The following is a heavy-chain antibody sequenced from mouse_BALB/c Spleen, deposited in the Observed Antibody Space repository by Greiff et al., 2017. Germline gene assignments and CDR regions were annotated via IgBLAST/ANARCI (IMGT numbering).Heavy chain of an antibody. CDR1: GYSITSDYA. J-gene: IGHJ3*01. V-gene: IGHV3-2*02. D-gene: IGHD2-12*01. CDR3: ARGIYDGFAY. CDR2: ISYSGST. Sequence: EVKLVESGPGLVKPSQYLSLTCTVTGYSITSDYAWNWIRQFPGNKLEWMGYISYSGSTSYNPSLKSRISITRDTSKNQFFLQLNSVTTEDTATYYCARGIYDGFAYWGQGTLVTVSA.